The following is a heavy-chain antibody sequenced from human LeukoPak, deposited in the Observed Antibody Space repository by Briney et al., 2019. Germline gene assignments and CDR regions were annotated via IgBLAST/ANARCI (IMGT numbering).Heavy chain of an antibody. V-gene: IGHV3-30*18. CDR3: AKVRRKLVVAATLASDI. D-gene: IGHD2-15*01. Sequence: GGSLRLSCAASGFTFSSYGMHWVRQAPGKGLEWVAVISYDGSNKYYADSVKGRFTISRDNSKNTLYLQMNSLRAEDTAVYYCAKVRRKLVVAATLASDIWGQGTMVTVSS. J-gene: IGHJ3*02. CDR2: ISYDGSNK. CDR1: GFTFSSYG.